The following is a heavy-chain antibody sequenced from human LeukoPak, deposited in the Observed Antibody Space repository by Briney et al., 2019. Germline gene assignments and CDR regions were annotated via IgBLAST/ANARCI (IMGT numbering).Heavy chain of an antibody. CDR2: IYYSGST. J-gene: IGHJ4*02. D-gene: IGHD3-3*01. V-gene: IGHV4-39*01. CDR3: ARPHYDFWSGYYSHFDY. CDR1: GGSISSSSYY. Sequence: SETLSLTCTVSGGSISSSSYYWGWIRQPPGKGLEWIGSIYYSGSTYYNPSLKSRVTISVDTSKNQFSLKLSSVTAADTAVYYCARPHYDFWSGYYSHFDYWGQGTLVTVSS.